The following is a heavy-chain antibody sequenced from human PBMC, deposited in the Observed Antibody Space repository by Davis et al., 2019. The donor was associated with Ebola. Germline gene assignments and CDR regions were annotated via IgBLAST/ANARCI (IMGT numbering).Heavy chain of an antibody. D-gene: IGHD2-2*01. Sequence: AASVKVSCKASGYTFTGYYMHWVRRAPGQGLEWMGWINPNSGGTNYAQKFQGWVTMTRDTSISTAYMELSRLRSDDTAVYYCARFGRYCSSTSCYSYGMDVWGQGTTVTVSS. V-gene: IGHV1-2*04. CDR3: ARFGRYCSSTSCYSYGMDV. CDR2: INPNSGGT. CDR1: GYTFTGYY. J-gene: IGHJ6*02.